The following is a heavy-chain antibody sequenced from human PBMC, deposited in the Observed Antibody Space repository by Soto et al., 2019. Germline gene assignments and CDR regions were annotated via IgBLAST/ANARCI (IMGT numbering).Heavy chain of an antibody. CDR2: IWNHGRED. Sequence: QVHLVESGGGVVQPGRSLRLSCAASGFTFSTYGMHWVRQAPGKGLEWVALIWNHGREDSYADSVKGRFTISRDNSKNALYPQMNSLRADDTAVYYCVRGPWLVGDVTSFDYWGQGTLVTVSS. CDR3: VRGPWLVGDVTSFDY. J-gene: IGHJ4*02. CDR1: GFTFSTYG. V-gene: IGHV3-33*01. D-gene: IGHD6-19*01.